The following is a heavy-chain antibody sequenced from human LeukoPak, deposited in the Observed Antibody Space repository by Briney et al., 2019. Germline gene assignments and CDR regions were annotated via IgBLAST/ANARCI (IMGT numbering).Heavy chain of an antibody. CDR3: ARSYYDSSGVWQGDAFDI. CDR1: GGTFSSYA. J-gene: IGHJ3*02. D-gene: IGHD3-22*01. CDR2: IIPIFGTA. V-gene: IGHV1-69*13. Sequence: GASVKVSCKASGGTFSSYAISWVRQAPGQGLEWMGGIIPIFGTANYAQKFQGRVTITADESTSTAYMELSSLRSEDTAVYYCARSYYDSSGVWQGDAFDIWGQGTMVTVSS.